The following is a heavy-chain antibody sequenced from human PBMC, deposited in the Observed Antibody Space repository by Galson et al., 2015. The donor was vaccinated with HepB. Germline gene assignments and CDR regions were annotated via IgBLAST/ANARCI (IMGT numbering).Heavy chain of an antibody. CDR3: AKNTVYDYYFYAKDV. D-gene: IGHD2/OR15-2a*01. V-gene: IGHV1-69*02. CDR1: GGTFTTYN. J-gene: IGHJ6*04. CDR2: YVPILDVA. Sequence: SVKVSCKASGGTFTTYNINWVRQAPGQGLEWMGRYVPILDVANYAPNFQGRVTITADKSTNTVYLEVHSLRSDDTAVYYCAKNTVYDYYFYAKDVWGKGTTVTVSS.